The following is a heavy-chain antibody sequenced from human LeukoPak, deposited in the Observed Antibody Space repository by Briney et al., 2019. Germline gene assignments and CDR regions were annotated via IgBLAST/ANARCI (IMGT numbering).Heavy chain of an antibody. CDR2: ISTMNTYI. CDR3: ARGTYYYDSSGLVDY. J-gene: IGHJ4*02. Sequence: GGSLRLSCAASGFTFNSYIINWVRQAPGKGLEWVSSISTMNTYIYYADSVKGRFTISRDNAKNTLYLQMNSLRAEDTAVYYCARGTYYYDSSGLVDYWGQGTLVTVSS. D-gene: IGHD3-22*01. CDR1: GFTFNSYI. V-gene: IGHV3-21*01.